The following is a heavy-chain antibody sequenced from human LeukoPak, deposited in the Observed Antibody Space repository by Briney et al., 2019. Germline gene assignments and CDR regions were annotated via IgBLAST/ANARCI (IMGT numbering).Heavy chain of an antibody. CDR1: GGSISSGGYS. Sequence: PSETLSLTCAISGGSISSGGYSWSRIRQPSGKGLEWIGYIFHSGSTYYNPSLKSRVTISVDRSKNQFSPRLSSVTAADTAVYYCARVMSHPAARGYSYGYYFDYWGQGTLVTVSS. CDR3: ARVMSHPAARGYSYGYYFDY. CDR2: IFHSGST. J-gene: IGHJ4*02. V-gene: IGHV4-30-2*01. D-gene: IGHD5-18*01.